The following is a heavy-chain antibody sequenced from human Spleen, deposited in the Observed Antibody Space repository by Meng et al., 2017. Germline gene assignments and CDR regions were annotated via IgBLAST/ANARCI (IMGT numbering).Heavy chain of an antibody. CDR2: INHSGST. J-gene: IGHJ4*02. CDR1: GGSFSCYY. Sequence: QVQLQHWGAGLLKPSETLSLTCAVYGGSFSCYYWSWIRQPPGKGLEWIGEINHSGSTNYNPSLKSRVTISVDTSKNQFSLKLSSVTAADTAVYYCARVSRGWSGYYGYWGQGTLVTVSS. CDR3: ARVSRGWSGYYGY. D-gene: IGHD3-3*01. V-gene: IGHV4-34*01.